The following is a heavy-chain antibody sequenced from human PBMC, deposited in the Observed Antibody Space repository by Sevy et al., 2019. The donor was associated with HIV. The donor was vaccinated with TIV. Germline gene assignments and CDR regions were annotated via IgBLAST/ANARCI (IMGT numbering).Heavy chain of an antibody. V-gene: IGHV4-59*01. CDR2: IYYSGST. J-gene: IGHJ4*02. CDR3: ARAEDYALLDY. Sequence: SETLSLTCTVSGGSISSYYWSWIRQPPVKGLEWIGYIYYSGSTNYNPSLKSRVTISVDTSKNQFSPKLSSVTAADTAVYYCARAEDYALLDYWGQGTLVTVSS. CDR1: GGSISSYY. D-gene: IGHD4-17*01.